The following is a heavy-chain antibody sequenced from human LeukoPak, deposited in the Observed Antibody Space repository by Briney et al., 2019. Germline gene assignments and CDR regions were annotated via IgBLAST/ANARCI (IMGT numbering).Heavy chain of an antibody. J-gene: IGHJ4*02. CDR1: GFTFSSNS. D-gene: IGHD3-10*02. CDR3: ARDLFTC. Sequence: PGGSLRLPCAASGFTFSSNSMKWVRQAPAKGLEWVSYISSNSRTKFYSDSEKGRFTISRDNAKNSVYLQMNSLRDEDTAVYYCARDLFTCWGLGTLVTVSS. CDR2: ISSNSRTK. V-gene: IGHV3-48*02.